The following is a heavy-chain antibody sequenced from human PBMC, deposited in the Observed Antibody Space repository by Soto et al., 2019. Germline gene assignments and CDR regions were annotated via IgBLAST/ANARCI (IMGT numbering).Heavy chain of an antibody. Sequence: SVKVSCKASGYTFTSYGISWVRQAPVQGLEWMGWISAYNGNTNYAQKLQGRVTMTTDTSTSTAYMELRSLRSDDTAVYYCARVLLWFGEYKTALDYWGRGTLVTVSS. CDR2: ISAYNGNT. CDR3: ARVLLWFGEYKTALDY. CDR1: GYTFTSYG. D-gene: IGHD3-10*01. J-gene: IGHJ4*02. V-gene: IGHV1-18*01.